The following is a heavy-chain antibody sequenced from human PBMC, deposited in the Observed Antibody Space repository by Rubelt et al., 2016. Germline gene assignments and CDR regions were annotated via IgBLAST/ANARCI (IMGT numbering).Heavy chain of an antibody. J-gene: IGHJ4*02. D-gene: IGHD4-23*01. CDR2: IWYDGRNK. V-gene: IGHV3-33*03. Sequence: VQLVESGGGLVQPGGSRRLSCAASGFMFSSNAMQWVRQAPGKGPEWVAVIWYDGRNKYYADSVRGRVTISRDNSKNTLFLQLNSRRADDTAVYYCAKQAGGNSDYWGQGTLVTVSS. CDR3: AKQAGGNSDY. CDR1: GFMFSSNA.